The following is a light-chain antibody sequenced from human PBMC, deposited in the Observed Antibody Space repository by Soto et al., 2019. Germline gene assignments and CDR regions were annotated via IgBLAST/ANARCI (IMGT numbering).Light chain of an antibody. CDR1: QGISRW. Sequence: DIQMTQSPSTLSASVGDRVTITCRASQGISRWLAWYQQKPGKAPKLLIYKASSLESGVPSRFSGSGSGTEFTLTISSLQPDDFATYYCQQYDTYWTFGQGTKVDIK. J-gene: IGKJ1*01. CDR2: KAS. CDR3: QQYDTYWT. V-gene: IGKV1-5*03.